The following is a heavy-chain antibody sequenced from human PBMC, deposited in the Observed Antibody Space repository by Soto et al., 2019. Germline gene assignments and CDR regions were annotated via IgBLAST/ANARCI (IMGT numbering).Heavy chain of an antibody. D-gene: IGHD6-13*01. CDR2: IKKDGSEK. CDR3: TRGGASSSWYYNY. V-gene: IGHV3-7*05. J-gene: IGHJ4*02. CDR1: GLTFSNYW. Sequence: EVQLVESGGDLVQPGGSLRLSCAASGLTFSNYWMTWVRQAPGKGLEWVATIKKDGSEKYYVDSVKGRFTISRDNAKSSLFLQMDSLRAEDTAVYYCTRGGASSSWYYNYWGQGIVVTVSS.